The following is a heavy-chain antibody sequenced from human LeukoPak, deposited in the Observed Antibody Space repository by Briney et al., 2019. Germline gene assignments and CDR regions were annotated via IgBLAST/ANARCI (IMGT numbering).Heavy chain of an antibody. CDR3: ARGGQWLLL. CDR1: GFTLSSYW. Sequence: GGSLRLSCTDSGFTLSSYWMSWVRQAPGKGLEWVANIKEDGSEKYYVDSVKGRFTISRDNARNSLSLQMNSLRTEDTAVYYCARGGQWLLLWAQGTLVTVSS. D-gene: IGHD2-21*02. J-gene: IGHJ4*02. CDR2: IKEDGSEK. V-gene: IGHV3-7*01.